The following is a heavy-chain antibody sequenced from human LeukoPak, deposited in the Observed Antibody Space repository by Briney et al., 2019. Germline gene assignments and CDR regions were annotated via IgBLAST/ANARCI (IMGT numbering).Heavy chain of an antibody. CDR1: GYSFTSYD. V-gene: IGHV1-8*01. J-gene: IGHJ4*02. CDR2: MIPASGQT. D-gene: IGHD2-15*01. CDR3: VSGNVD. Sequence: GASVKVSCKASGYSFTSYDINWVRQATGQGLEWMGWMIPASGQTGYAQKFRGRVTMTRNTSINTAYMELNSLSSEDTAVYYCVSGNVDWDQGTLVTVSS.